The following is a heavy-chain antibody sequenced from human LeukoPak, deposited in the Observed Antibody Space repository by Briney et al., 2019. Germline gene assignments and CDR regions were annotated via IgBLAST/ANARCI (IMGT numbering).Heavy chain of an antibody. CDR1: GGSISSYY. V-gene: IGHV4-59*01. J-gene: IGHJ3*02. D-gene: IGHD6-19*01. CDR3: ARDPSRAVAGTGLLGHDAFDI. Sequence: SETLSLTCTVSGGSISSYYWSWIRQPPGRGLEWIGYIYYSGSTNYNPSLKSRVTISVDTSKNQFSLKLSSVTAADTAVYYCARDPSRAVAGTGLLGHDAFDIWGQGTMVTVSS. CDR2: IYYSGST.